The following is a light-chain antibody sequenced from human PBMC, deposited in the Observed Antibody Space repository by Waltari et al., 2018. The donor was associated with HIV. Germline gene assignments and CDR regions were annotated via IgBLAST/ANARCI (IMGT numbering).Light chain of an antibody. CDR2: DVS. CDR1: SPDVGAYIY. V-gene: IGLV2-11*01. J-gene: IGLJ2*01. Sequence: QSVLTQPRSVSGSPGQSLTISCTGASPDVGAYIYVSWYQQHPGKAPKVIIFDVSQRPSGVPDRFSGSKSGNTASLTISGLRAEDEANYYCCSYAGSYTLVFGGGTKLTVL. CDR3: CSYAGSYTLV.